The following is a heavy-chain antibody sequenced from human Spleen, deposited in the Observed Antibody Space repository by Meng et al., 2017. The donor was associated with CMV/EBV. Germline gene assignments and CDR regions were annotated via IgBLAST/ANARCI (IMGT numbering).Heavy chain of an antibody. D-gene: IGHD2-21*01. CDR3: ARHGGSSDCFDY. Sequence: SETLSLTCTVSGGSISSSSYYWGWIRQPPGKGLEWIGSIYYSGRTYYNPSLKSRVTISVDTSKNQFSLKLSSVTAGDTAVYYCARHGGSSDCFDYWGQGTLVTVSS. CDR2: IYYSGRT. J-gene: IGHJ4*02. CDR1: GGSISSSSYY. V-gene: IGHV4-39*01.